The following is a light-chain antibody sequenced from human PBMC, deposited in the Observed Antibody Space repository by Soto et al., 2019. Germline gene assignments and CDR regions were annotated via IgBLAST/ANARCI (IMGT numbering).Light chain of an antibody. CDR2: RID. Sequence: QSVLTQPPSASGTPGQRVAISCSGSSSNIGGNYVYWYQQLPGTATKLLIYRIDQRPSGVPDRFSGSKSGTSASLAISGLRSEDEAGYYCAAWDGSLSGWVFGGGTKLTVL. V-gene: IGLV1-47*01. CDR1: SSNIGGNY. J-gene: IGLJ3*02. CDR3: AAWDGSLSGWV.